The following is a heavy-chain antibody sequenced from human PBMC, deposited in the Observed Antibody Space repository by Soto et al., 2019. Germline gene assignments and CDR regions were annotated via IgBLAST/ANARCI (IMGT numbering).Heavy chain of an antibody. V-gene: IGHV3-21*01. J-gene: IGHJ3*02. CDR3: ARDSITEAGQSSPYAFDI. Sequence: GGSLRLSCAASGFTFSSYSMNWVRQAPGKGLEWVSSISSSSSYIYYADSVKGRFTISRDNAKNSLYLQMNSLRAEDTAVYYCARDSITEAGQSSPYAFDIWGQGTMVTVSS. CDR2: ISSSSSYI. D-gene: IGHD6-13*01. CDR1: GFTFSSYS.